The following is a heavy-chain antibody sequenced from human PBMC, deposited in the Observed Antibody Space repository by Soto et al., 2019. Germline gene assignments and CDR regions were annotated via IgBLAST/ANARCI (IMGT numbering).Heavy chain of an antibody. D-gene: IGHD3-3*02. J-gene: IGHJ4*02. V-gene: IGHV4-39*07. CDR1: GGSISSSSDY. CDR2: IYRSGST. Sequence: SETLSLTCTVSGGSISSSSDYWGWIRQPPGKGLEWIGSIYRSGSTHYNPSLESRVTISVDTSKNHFSLKLSSVTAADTAVYYCARVGISSQPSPGLFAYWGQGTLVTVSS. CDR3: ARVGISSQPSPGLFAY.